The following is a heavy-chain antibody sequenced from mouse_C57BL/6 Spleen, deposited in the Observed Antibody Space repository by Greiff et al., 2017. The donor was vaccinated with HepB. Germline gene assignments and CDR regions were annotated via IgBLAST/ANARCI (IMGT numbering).Heavy chain of an antibody. D-gene: IGHD2-2*01. CDR2: IYPGDGDT. V-gene: IGHV1-82*01. Sequence: QVQLQQSGPELVKPGASVKISCKASGYAFSSSWMNWVKQRPGKGLEWIGRIYPGDGDTNYNGKFKGKATLTADKSSSTAYMQLSSLTSEDSAVYFCARSGGYDRGFYAMDYWGQGTSVTVSS. CDR1: GYAFSSSW. J-gene: IGHJ4*01. CDR3: ARSGGYDRGFYAMDY.